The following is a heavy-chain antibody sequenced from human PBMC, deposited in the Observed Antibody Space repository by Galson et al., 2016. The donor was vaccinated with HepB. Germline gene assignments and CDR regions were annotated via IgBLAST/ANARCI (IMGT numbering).Heavy chain of an antibody. Sequence: ETLSLTCAVYSGPFSAYSWNWIRQPPGGGLEWIGETSHRGSTNYSPSLQSRVTISVDTSKNQFSLKLTSVTAADTAVYYCASSSNWYIFDYWGQGSLVSVSS. CDR3: ASSSNWYIFDY. J-gene: IGHJ4*02. D-gene: IGHD6-13*01. CDR1: SGPFSAYS. CDR2: TSHRGST. V-gene: IGHV4-34*01.